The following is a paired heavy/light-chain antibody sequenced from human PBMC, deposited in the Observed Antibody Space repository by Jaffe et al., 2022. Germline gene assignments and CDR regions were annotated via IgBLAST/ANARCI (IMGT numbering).Heavy chain of an antibody. CDR3: ARDALTGGLQEHPFDI. CDR2: ISSSSDRI. J-gene: IGHJ3*02. V-gene: IGHV3-48*01. D-gene: IGHD4-4*01. CDR1: GFIFSDYN. Sequence: EVQLVESGGGLVQPGGSLRLSCVVSGFIFSDYNMKWVRQAPGKGLEWVSFISSSSDRIYYGDSVQGRFTISRDNAKNSLYLQMNSLRVEDTAVYYCARDALTGGLQEHPFDIWGQGALVTVSS.
Light chain of an antibody. V-gene: IGKV1-5*03. J-gene: IGKJ2*01. CDR3: QQYHTYRS. CDR2: KAS. CDR1: PSIGSL. Sequence: DIQLTQSPSTLSASVGDRVTITCRASPSIGSLLAWYQHKPGKAPKLLIYKASSLEIGVPWRFSGSGSGTEFTLTISSLQPDDSATYYCQQYHTYRSFGQGTKLEIK.